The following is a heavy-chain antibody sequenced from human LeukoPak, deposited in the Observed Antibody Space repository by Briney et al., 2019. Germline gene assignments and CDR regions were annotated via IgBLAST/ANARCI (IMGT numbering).Heavy chain of an antibody. CDR2: ISSSSNII. Sequence: GGSLRLSCAASGFTFSNYNMNWVRQPPGKGLQWVSYISSSSNIIYYADSVKGRFTISRDNAKNSLFLQLNSLRAEDTAVYYCARDFAREFTIDYWGQGTLVTVSS. J-gene: IGHJ4*02. CDR3: ARDFAREFTIDY. D-gene: IGHD3-10*01. V-gene: IGHV3-48*01. CDR1: GFTFSNYN.